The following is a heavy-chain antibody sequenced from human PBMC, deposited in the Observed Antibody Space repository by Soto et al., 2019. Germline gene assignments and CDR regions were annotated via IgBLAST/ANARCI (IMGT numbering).Heavy chain of an antibody. CDR1: GGTFSSYA. J-gene: IGHJ4*02. Sequence: QVQLVQSGAEVKKPGSSVKVSCKASGGTFSSYAISWVRQAPGQGLEWMGGIIPIFGTANYAQKFQGRVTITAEARTSTAYMELSSLRSEDTAVYYCARRPFGNSYYFDYWGQGTLVTVSS. V-gene: IGHV1-69*12. CDR2: IIPIFGTA. D-gene: IGHD4-4*01. CDR3: ARRPFGNSYYFDY.